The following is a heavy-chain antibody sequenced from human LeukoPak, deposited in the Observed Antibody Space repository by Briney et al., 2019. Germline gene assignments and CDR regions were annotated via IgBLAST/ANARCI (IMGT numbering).Heavy chain of an antibody. CDR3: ARDKGFGDAPDAFDI. CDR2: IKPNSGGT. J-gene: IGHJ3*02. D-gene: IGHD3-10*01. V-gene: IGHV1-2*02. CDR1: GYTFTGYY. Sequence: ASVKVSCKASGYTFTGYYMHWVRQAPGQGLEWMGWIKPNSGGTNYAQKFQGRVTMTRDTSISTAYMELSSLRSEDTAVYYCARDKGFGDAPDAFDIWGQGTMVTVSS.